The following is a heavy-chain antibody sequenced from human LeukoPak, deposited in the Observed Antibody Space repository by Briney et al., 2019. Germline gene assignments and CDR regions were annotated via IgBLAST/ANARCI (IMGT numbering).Heavy chain of an antibody. J-gene: IGHJ6*03. CDR3: ARGRNYYYMDV. Sequence: GSLRLSCTASGFTFSSYAMHWVRQAPGKGLEYVSGISSNGGSTYYANSVKGRFTISRDNAKNSLYLQMNSLRAEDTAVYYCARGRNYYYMDVWGKGTTVTVSS. V-gene: IGHV3-64*01. CDR2: ISSNGGST. CDR1: GFTFSSYA.